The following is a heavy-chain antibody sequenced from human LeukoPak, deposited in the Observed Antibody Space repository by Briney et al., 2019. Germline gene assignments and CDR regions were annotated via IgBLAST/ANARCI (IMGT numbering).Heavy chain of an antibody. CDR3: ARDLGSDWGFYNWFDP. Sequence: GRSLRLSCAASGFTFDDYAMHWVRQAPGKGLEWVSGISWNSGSIGYADSVKGRFTISRDNAKNSLYLQMNSLRAEDTAVYYCARDLGSDWGFYNWFDPWGQGTLVTVSS. V-gene: IGHV3-9*01. D-gene: IGHD7-27*01. J-gene: IGHJ5*02. CDR2: ISWNSGSI. CDR1: GFTFDDYA.